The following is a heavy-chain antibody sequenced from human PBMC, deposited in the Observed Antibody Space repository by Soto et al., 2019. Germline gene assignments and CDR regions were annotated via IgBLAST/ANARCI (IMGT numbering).Heavy chain of an antibody. D-gene: IGHD3-22*01. Sequence: GGSLRLSCAASGFTFSSYAMSWVRQAPGKGLEWVSAISGSGGSTYYADSVKGRFTISRDNSKNTLYLQMNSLRAEDTAVYYCAKDRYDSSGYLSLPPPDFDYWGQGTLVTVSS. CDR1: GFTFSSYA. CDR3: AKDRYDSSGYLSLPPPDFDY. V-gene: IGHV3-23*01. CDR2: ISGSGGST. J-gene: IGHJ4*02.